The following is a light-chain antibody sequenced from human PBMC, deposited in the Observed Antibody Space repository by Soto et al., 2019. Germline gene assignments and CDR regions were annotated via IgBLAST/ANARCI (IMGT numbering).Light chain of an antibody. V-gene: IGKV3D-15*01. J-gene: IGKJ5*01. CDR2: GAS. CDR3: QQYNNWPIT. Sequence: EIVLTQSPCTLSLTPGERDTLSCRASQSVSSTYLGWYQQKPGQAPRLLIYGASSRATGIPDRFSGSGSGTEFTLTISSLQSEDFAVYYCQQYNNWPITFGQGTRLEIK. CDR1: QSVSSTY.